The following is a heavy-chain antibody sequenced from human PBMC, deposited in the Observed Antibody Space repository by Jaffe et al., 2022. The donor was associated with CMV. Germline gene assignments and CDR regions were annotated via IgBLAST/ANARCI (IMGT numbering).Heavy chain of an antibody. CDR1: GFTFSSYE. J-gene: IGHJ3*02. CDR2: ISSSGSTI. D-gene: IGHD1-26*01. CDR3: ARGGAQYSGSYDAFDI. Sequence: EVQLVESGGGLVQPGGSLRLSCAASGFTFSSYEMNWVRQAPGKGLEWVSYISSSGSTIYYADSVKGRFTISRDNAKNSLYLQMNSLRAEDTAVYYCARGGAQYSGSYDAFDIWGQGTMVTVSS. V-gene: IGHV3-48*03.